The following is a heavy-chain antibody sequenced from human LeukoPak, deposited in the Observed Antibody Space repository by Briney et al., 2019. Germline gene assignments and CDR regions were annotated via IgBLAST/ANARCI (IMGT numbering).Heavy chain of an antibody. V-gene: IGHV3-21*01. CDR3: ARVVAAYFDY. J-gene: IGHJ4*02. CDR2: ISSSSSYI. CDR1: GGTFSSYS. Sequence: ASVKVSCKASGGTFSSYSMNWVRQAPGKGLEWVSSISSSSSYIYYADSVKGRFTISRDNAKNSLYLQMNSLRAEDTAVYYCARVVAAYFDYWGQGTLVTVSS. D-gene: IGHD2-15*01.